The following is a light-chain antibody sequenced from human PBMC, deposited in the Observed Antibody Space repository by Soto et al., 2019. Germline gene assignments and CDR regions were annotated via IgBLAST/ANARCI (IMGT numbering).Light chain of an antibody. J-gene: IGKJ2*01. CDR3: QQYSSDSNT. Sequence: DIQMTQSPSTLSACGGDRVTITCRASQDINIWLAWYQQKPGKAPKLLIYKASTLERGVPSRFIGSGSGTDFTLAISSLQPDDFATYYCQQYSSDSNTFGQGTRLDIK. V-gene: IGKV1-5*03. CDR2: KAS. CDR1: QDINIW.